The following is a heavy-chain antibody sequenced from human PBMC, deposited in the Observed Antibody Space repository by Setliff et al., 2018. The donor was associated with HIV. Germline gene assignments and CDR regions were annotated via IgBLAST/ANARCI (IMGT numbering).Heavy chain of an antibody. Sequence: PGESLKISCAAFGSGYSTFDMDWVRQTPTKGLEWVADVSPDGYEKRCADFVKGRFTVSRDNSKNILFLQMDSLGVEDTGIYYCAKPTSGTYPRAFDLWGRGTVVTVSS. CDR3: AKPTSGTYPRAFDL. D-gene: IGHD1-26*01. CDR1: GSGYSTFD. V-gene: IGHV3-33*06. J-gene: IGHJ3*01. CDR2: VSPDGYEK.